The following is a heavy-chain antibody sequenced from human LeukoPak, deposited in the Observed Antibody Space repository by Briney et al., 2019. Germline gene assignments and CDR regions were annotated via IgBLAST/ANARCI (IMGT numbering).Heavy chain of an antibody. CDR2: IHHSGST. V-gene: IGHV4-34*01. CDR3: AREGDSSVYYDY. D-gene: IGHD3-22*01. CDR1: RGSFSGYY. Sequence: PSETLSLTCAVYRGSFSGYYWSWIRQPPGKGLEWIGEIHHSGSTNYNPSLKSRVTISVDTSKSQFSLKLSSVTAADTAVYYCAREGDSSVYYDYWGQGTLVTVSS. J-gene: IGHJ4*02.